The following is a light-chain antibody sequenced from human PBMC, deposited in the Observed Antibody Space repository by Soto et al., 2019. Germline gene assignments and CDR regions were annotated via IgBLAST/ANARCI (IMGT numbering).Light chain of an antibody. Sequence: EMVMTQSPATLSVSPGERATLSCRASQSVSDNLAWYQQKPGQAPRLLIFGASTRATGIPARFSGSGSGTEFTLTISSLQSEDFAVYYCQQYNNWPPWTFGQGTKVES. CDR3: QQYNNWPPWT. J-gene: IGKJ1*01. CDR2: GAS. CDR1: QSVSDN. V-gene: IGKV3-15*01.